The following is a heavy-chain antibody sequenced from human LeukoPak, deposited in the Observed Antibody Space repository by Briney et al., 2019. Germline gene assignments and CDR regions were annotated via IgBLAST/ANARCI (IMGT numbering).Heavy chain of an antibody. CDR3: ARGLYYYDSSGYYYY. J-gene: IGHJ4*02. CDR1: GGSFSGYY. CDR2: INHSGST. V-gene: IGHV4-34*01. D-gene: IGHD3-22*01. Sequence: SETLSLTCAVYGGSFSGYYWSWIRQPPGKGLEWIGEINHSGSTNYNPSLKSRVTISVDTSKNQFSLKLSSVTAADTAVYYCARGLYYYDSSGYYYYWGQGTLVTVSS.